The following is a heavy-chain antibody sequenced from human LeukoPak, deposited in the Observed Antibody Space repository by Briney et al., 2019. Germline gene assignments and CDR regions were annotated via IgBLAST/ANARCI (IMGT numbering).Heavy chain of an antibody. J-gene: IGHJ5*02. CDR2: INHSGSI. CDR3: ARHSPQHYDFWSGYYNDGGFDP. V-gene: IGHV4-34*01. Sequence: SETLSLTCAVYGGSFSDYYWSWIRQPPGKGLEWIGEINHSGSIDYNPSLKSRVTISVGTSKNQFSLKLSSVTAADTAVYYCARHSPQHYDFWSGYYNDGGFDPWGQGTLVTVSS. CDR1: GGSFSDYY. D-gene: IGHD3-3*01.